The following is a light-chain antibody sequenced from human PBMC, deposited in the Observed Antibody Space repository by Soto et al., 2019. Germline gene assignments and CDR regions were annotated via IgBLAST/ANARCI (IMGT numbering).Light chain of an antibody. CDR2: GNV. V-gene: IGLV1-40*01. CDR1: NSNIGAGYD. Sequence: QSVLTQTRSVSGAPGQSVTMSCGGSNSNIGAGYDVHWYKQVPGTAPKLLIYGNVNRPAGVLDRFSGSKSGASASLAITELQAEDEADYYCQSYDSSLSGWVFGGGTKVTVL. J-gene: IGLJ3*02. CDR3: QSYDSSLSGWV.